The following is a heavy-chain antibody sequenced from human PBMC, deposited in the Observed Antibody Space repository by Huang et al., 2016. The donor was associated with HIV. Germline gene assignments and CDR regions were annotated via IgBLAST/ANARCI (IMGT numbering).Heavy chain of an antibody. Sequence: QLQLQESGPGLVKPSETLSLTCTVSGSSISSIYYWGWIRQPPGKGLEWIGNIYYSGNISYNPSLKSRVTISVDTSKNHISLKVDSVTAADTAVYYCARPLTGTTALGYWGQGTLVTVSS. D-gene: IGHD1-20*01. CDR3: ARPLTGTTALGY. CDR1: GSSISSIYY. V-gene: IGHV4-39*01. J-gene: IGHJ4*02. CDR2: IYYSGNI.